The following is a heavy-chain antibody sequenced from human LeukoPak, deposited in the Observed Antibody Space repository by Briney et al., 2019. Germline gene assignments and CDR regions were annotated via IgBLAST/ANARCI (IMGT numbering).Heavy chain of an antibody. Sequence: KPSETLSLTCTVSGGSISSSSYYWGWIRQPPGKGLEWIGSIYYSGSTYYNPSLKSRVTISVDTSKNQFSLKLSSVTAADTAVYYCAGCGGGSCWGAFDIWGQGTMVTVSS. CDR1: GGSISSSSYY. CDR3: AGCGGGSCWGAFDI. J-gene: IGHJ3*02. CDR2: IYYSGST. V-gene: IGHV4-39*07. D-gene: IGHD2-15*01.